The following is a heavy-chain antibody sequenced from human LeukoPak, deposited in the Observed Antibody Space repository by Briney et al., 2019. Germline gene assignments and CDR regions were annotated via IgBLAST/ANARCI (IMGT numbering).Heavy chain of an antibody. D-gene: IGHD1/OR15-1a*01. CDR2: ISWNSGSI. V-gene: IGHV3-9*01. J-gene: IGHJ4*02. CDR3: AKDSTGNWNNFDY. Sequence: SLRLSCAASGFTFDDYAMHWVRQAPGKGLEWVSGISWNSGSIGYADSVKGRFTISRDNAKNSLYLQMNSLRAEDTALYYCAKDSTGNWNNFDYWGRGTLVTVSS. CDR1: GFTFDDYA.